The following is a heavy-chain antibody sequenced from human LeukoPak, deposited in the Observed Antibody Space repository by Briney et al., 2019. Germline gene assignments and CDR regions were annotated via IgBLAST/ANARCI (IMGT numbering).Heavy chain of an antibody. J-gene: IGHJ4*02. Sequence: GASVKVSCKASGYTFTSYYMHWVRQAPGQGLEWMGIINPSGGSTSYAQKFQGRVTMTRDTPTSTVYMELSSLRSEDTAVYYCARDSEDIVLMVYARTFDYWGQGTLVTVSS. CDR3: ARDSEDIVLMVYARTFDY. CDR2: INPSGGST. V-gene: IGHV1-46*01. D-gene: IGHD2-8*01. CDR1: GYTFTSYY.